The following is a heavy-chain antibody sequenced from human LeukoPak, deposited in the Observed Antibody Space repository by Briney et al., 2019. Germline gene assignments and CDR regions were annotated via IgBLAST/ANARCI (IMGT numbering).Heavy chain of an antibody. CDR3: APLYDSSGYAFDY. Sequence: ASVKVSCKASGYTFTGKYMHWVRQAPGQGLEWMGWINPKSGATKYGQKFQGRVTMTRDTSITTAYMELSRLRSDDTAVYYCAPLYDSSGYAFDYWGQGTLVTASS. CDR1: GYTFTGKY. D-gene: IGHD3-22*01. V-gene: IGHV1-2*02. CDR2: INPKSGAT. J-gene: IGHJ4*02.